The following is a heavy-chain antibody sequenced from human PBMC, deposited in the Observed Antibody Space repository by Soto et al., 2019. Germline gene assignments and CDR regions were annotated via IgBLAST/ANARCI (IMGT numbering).Heavy chain of an antibody. Sequence: SVKVSCKASGYTFTSYGISWVRRAPGQGLEWMGWISAYNGNTNYAQKLQGRVTMTTDTSTSTAYMELRSLRSDDTAVYYCARSRSSGWYDDYWGQGTLVTVSS. CDR1: GYTFTSYG. D-gene: IGHD6-19*01. J-gene: IGHJ4*02. CDR3: ARSRSSGWYDDY. V-gene: IGHV1-18*01. CDR2: ISAYNGNT.